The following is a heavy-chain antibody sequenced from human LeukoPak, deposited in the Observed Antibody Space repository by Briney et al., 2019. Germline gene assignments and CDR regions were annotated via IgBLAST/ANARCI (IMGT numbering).Heavy chain of an antibody. CDR1: GYTFTSYG. CDR3: ARLVAVAGKGGYFDY. J-gene: IGHJ4*02. D-gene: IGHD6-19*01. CDR2: ISAYNGNT. V-gene: IGHV1-18*01. Sequence: GASVKVSCKASGYTFTSYGISWVRQAPGQGLEWMGWISAYNGNTNYAQKLQGRVTMTTDTSTSTAYMELRSLRSDDTAVYYCARLVAVAGKGGYFDYWGQGTLVTVSS.